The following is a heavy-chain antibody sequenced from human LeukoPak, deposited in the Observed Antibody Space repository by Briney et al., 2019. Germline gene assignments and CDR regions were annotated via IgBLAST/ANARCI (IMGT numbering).Heavy chain of an antibody. CDR2: ISSSGSTI. D-gene: IGHD3-9*01. Sequence: GGSLRLSCAASGFTFSSYSMNWVRQAPGKGLEWVSYISSSGSTIYYADSVKGRFTISRDNAKNSLYPQMNSLRAEDTAVYYCASCDILTGYLDYWGQGTLVTVSS. CDR1: GFTFSSYS. J-gene: IGHJ4*02. CDR3: ASCDILTGYLDY. V-gene: IGHV3-48*04.